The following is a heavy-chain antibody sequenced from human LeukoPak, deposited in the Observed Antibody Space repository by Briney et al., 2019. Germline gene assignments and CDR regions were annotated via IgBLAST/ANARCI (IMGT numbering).Heavy chain of an antibody. D-gene: IGHD3-9*01. Sequence: ASVKVSCKASGYTFTSYYMHWVRQAPGQGLEWMGIINPSGGSTSYAQKFQGRVTMTRDTSTSTVYMELSSLRSEDTAVYYCAREGAFFDWLPAYGDFDYWGQGTLVTVSS. J-gene: IGHJ4*02. CDR3: AREGAFFDWLPAYGDFDY. V-gene: IGHV1-46*03. CDR2: INPSGGST. CDR1: GYTFTSYY.